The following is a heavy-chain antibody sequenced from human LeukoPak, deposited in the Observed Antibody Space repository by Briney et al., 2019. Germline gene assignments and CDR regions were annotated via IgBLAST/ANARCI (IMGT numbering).Heavy chain of an antibody. CDR1: GGSISSGGYY. Sequence: PSETLSLTCTVSGGSISSGGYYWSWIRQHPGKGLEWIGYIYISGSTNYNPSLKSRVTISVDTSKNQFSLKVFSVTAADTAVYYCVRAGEYSSSADYWGQGIHVTVSS. CDR3: VRAGEYSSSADY. CDR2: IYISGST. J-gene: IGHJ4*02. V-gene: IGHV4-61*08. D-gene: IGHD6-6*01.